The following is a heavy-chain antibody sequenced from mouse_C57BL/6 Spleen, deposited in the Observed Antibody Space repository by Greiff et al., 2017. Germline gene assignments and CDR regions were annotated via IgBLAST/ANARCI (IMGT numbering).Heavy chain of an antibody. CDR3: ARVTTVVADRYFDV. Sequence: EVKLVESGGGLVKPGGSLKLSCAASGFPFSSYAMSWVRQTPEKRLEWVATISDGGSYTYYPDNVQGRFTISRDNAKNNLYLQMSHLKSEDTAMYYCARVTTVVADRYFDVWGTGTTVTVSS. D-gene: IGHD1-1*01. CDR1: GFPFSSYA. V-gene: IGHV5-4*03. J-gene: IGHJ1*03. CDR2: ISDGGSYT.